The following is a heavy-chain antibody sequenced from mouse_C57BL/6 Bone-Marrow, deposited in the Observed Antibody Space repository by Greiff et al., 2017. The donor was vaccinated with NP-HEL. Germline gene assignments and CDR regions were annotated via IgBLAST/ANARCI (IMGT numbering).Heavy chain of an antibody. CDR1: GYTFTDYE. J-gene: IGHJ4*01. Sequence: VQLQQSGAELVRPGASVTLSCKASGYTFTDYEMHWVKQTPVHGLEWIGAIDPETGGTAYNQKFKGKAILTADKSSSTAYMELRSLTSEDSAVYYCTRLSNWDYAMDYWGQGTSVTVSS. D-gene: IGHD4-1*01. CDR3: TRLSNWDYAMDY. CDR2: IDPETGGT. V-gene: IGHV1-15*01.